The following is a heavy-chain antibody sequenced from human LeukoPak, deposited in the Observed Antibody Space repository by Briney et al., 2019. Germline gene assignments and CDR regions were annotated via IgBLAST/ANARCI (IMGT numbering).Heavy chain of an antibody. CDR2: ISAYNGNT. CDR3: ASPHPGIAAAGTGAFDI. D-gene: IGHD6-13*01. J-gene: IGHJ3*02. CDR1: GYTFTSYG. V-gene: IGHV1-18*01. Sequence: ASVKVSCKASGYTFTSYGISWVRQAPGQGLEWMGWISAYNGNTNYAQKLQGRVTMTTDTSTSTAYMELRSLRSDDTAVYYCASPHPGIAAAGTGAFDIWGQGTTVTVSS.